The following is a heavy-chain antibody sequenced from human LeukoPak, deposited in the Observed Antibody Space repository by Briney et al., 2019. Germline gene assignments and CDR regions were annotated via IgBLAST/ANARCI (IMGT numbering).Heavy chain of an antibody. V-gene: IGHV3-7*01. J-gene: IGHJ4*02. CDR2: IKQDGSEK. Sequence: GGSLRLSCAASGFTFSNYWMSWVRQASGKGLEWVASIKQDGSEKYYVDSVKGRFTISRDNAKNSLYLQMNSLRAEDTAVYYCAREREGYGYYDSSGYGYFDYRGQGTLVTVSS. CDR3: AREREGYGYYDSSGYGYFDY. CDR1: GFTFSNYW. D-gene: IGHD3-22*01.